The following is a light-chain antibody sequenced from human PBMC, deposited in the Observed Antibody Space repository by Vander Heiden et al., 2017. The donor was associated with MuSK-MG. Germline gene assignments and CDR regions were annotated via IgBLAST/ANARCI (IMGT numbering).Light chain of an antibody. CDR2: GAS. V-gene: IGKV3-20*01. J-gene: IGKJ1*01. Sequence: EIVLTQSPGTLSLSPGERATLSCRASQSVSSSYLAWYQQKPGQAPRLLIYGASSRATRIPDSFSGTGSGTDFTLTIIRLEPEAFAVYYCQQDASSPWTFGQGTKVEIK. CDR1: QSVSSSY. CDR3: QQDASSPWT.